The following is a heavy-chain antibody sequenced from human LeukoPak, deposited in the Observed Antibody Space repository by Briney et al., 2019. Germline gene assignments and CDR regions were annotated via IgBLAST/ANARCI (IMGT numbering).Heavy chain of an antibody. CDR1: GGTFSSYA. CDR2: IIPIFGSA. D-gene: IGHD3-22*01. Sequence: GASVKVSCKASGGTFSSYAISWVRQAPGQGLEWMGGIIPIFGSANYAQKFQGRVTITADESTSTAYMELSSLRSEDTAVYYCARGHDSSGYLYYYYMDVWGKGTTVTVSS. CDR3: ARGHDSSGYLYYYYMDV. J-gene: IGHJ6*03. V-gene: IGHV1-69*01.